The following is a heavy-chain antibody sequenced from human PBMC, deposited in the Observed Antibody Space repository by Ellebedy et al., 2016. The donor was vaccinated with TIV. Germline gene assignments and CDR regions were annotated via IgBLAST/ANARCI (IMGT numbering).Heavy chain of an antibody. CDR2: IIPIFGTA. CDR3: ARAPTVDGMDV. D-gene: IGHD4-17*01. J-gene: IGHJ6*02. Sequence: SVKVSCXASGYTFTSYGISWVRQAPGQGLEWMGGIIPIFGTANYAQKFQGRVTITADKSTSTAYMELSSLRSEDTAVYYCARAPTVDGMDVWGQGTTVTVSS. V-gene: IGHV1-69*06. CDR1: GYTFTSYG.